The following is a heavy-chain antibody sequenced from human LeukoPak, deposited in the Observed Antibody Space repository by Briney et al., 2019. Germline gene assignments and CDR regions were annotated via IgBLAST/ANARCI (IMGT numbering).Heavy chain of an antibody. J-gene: IGHJ4*02. Sequence: SETLSLTCAVYGGSFSGYYWSWIRQPPGKGLEWIGYIYYSGSTYYNPSLKSRVTISVDTSKNQFSLKLSSVTAADTAVYYCARSDRPLLKGPNSSSWYYDYWGQGTLVTVSS. D-gene: IGHD6-13*01. CDR1: GGSFSGYY. CDR3: ARSDRPLLKGPNSSSWYYDY. V-gene: IGHV4-34*09. CDR2: IYYSGST.